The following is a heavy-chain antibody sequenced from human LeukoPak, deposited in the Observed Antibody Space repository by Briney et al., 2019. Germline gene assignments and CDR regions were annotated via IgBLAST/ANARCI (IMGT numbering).Heavy chain of an antibody. Sequence: GGSLRLSCAASGFTFSSYWTSWVRQAPGKGLEWVANIKQDGSEKYYVDSVKGRFTISRDNAKNSLYLQMNSLRAEDTAVYYCARVGNYYDSSGNPYYFDYWGQGTLVTVSS. V-gene: IGHV3-7*01. CDR2: IKQDGSEK. CDR3: ARVGNYYDSSGNPYYFDY. D-gene: IGHD3-22*01. CDR1: GFTFSSYW. J-gene: IGHJ4*02.